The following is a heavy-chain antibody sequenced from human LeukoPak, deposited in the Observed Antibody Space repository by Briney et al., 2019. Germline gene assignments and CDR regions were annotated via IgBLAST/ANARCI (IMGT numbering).Heavy chain of an antibody. V-gene: IGHV4-34*01. CDR2: INHSGST. D-gene: IGHD3-10*01. J-gene: IGHJ4*02. CDR3: ARDVWFGAGRTFDY. CDR1: GGSFSGYY. Sequence: SETLSLTCAVYGGSFSGYYWSWIRQPPGKGLEWIGEINHSGSTNYNPSLKSRVTISVDTSKNQFSLKLSSVTAADTAVYYCARDVWFGAGRTFDYWGQGTLVTVSS.